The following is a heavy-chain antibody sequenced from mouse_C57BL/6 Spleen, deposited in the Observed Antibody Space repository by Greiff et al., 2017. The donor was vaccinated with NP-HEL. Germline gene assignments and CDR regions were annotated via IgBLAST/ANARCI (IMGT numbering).Heavy chain of an antibody. CDR3: ARGGYYYGSSPAWFAY. D-gene: IGHD1-1*01. Sequence: QVQLQQSGPELVKSGASVKISCKASGYAFSSSWMNWVKQRPGKGLEWIGRIYPGDGDTNYNGKFKGKATLTADKSSSTAYMQLSSLTSEDSAVYFCARGGYYYGSSPAWFAYWGQGTLVTVSA. J-gene: IGHJ3*01. CDR1: GYAFSSSW. V-gene: IGHV1-82*01. CDR2: IYPGDGDT.